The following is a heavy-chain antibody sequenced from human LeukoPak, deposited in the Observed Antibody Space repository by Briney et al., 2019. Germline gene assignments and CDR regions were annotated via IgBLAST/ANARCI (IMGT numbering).Heavy chain of an antibody. V-gene: IGHV4-59*01. CDR1: GGSISSYY. Sequence: TSETLSLTCTVSGGSISSYYWSWIRQPPGKGLEWIGYIYYSGSTNYNPSLKSRVTISVDTSKNQFSLKLSSVTAADTAVYYCARRAHGDGIWGQGTMVTVSS. CDR2: IYYSGST. CDR3: ARRAHGDGI. D-gene: IGHD4-17*01. J-gene: IGHJ3*02.